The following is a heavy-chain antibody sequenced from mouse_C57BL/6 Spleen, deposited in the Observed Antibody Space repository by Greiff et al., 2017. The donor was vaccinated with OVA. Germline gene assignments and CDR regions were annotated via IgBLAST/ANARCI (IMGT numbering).Heavy chain of an antibody. CDR1: GYTFTSYW. CDR2: IDPSDSYT. J-gene: IGHJ2*01. CDR3: ARMSGSPYYFDY. D-gene: IGHD1-1*01. Sequence: QVQLQQSGAELVKPGASVKLSCKASGYTFTSYWMQWVKQRPGQGLEWIGEIDPSDSYTNYNQKFKGKATLTEDTSSSTAYMQLSSLTSEDSAVYYCARMSGSPYYFDYWGQGTTLTVSS. V-gene: IGHV1-50*01.